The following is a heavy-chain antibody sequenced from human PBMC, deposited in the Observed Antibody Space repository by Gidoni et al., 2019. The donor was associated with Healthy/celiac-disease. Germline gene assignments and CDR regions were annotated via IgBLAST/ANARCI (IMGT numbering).Heavy chain of an antibody. D-gene: IGHD2-2*01. J-gene: IGHJ3*02. CDR1: GGSISSVCYY. CDR2: IAYSGRT. Sequence: QVQLQESGPGLVKPSQTLSLTCTVSGGSISSVCYYWTWIRQHQGKGLEWIGYIAYSGRTYYNPSLKSRVTISVDTSKNQFSRKLSSVTAADTAVYYCARVGIVVVPAASAFDIWGQGTMVTVSS. CDR3: ARVGIVVVPAASAFDI. V-gene: IGHV4-31*03.